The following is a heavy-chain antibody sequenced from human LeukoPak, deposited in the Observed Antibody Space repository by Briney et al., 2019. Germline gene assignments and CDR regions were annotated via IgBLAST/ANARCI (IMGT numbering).Heavy chain of an antibody. CDR1: GFTFSSYA. D-gene: IGHD6-13*01. CDR3: AREIAATGVFDY. CDR2: ISSSGGST. J-gene: IGHJ4*02. V-gene: IGHV3-23*01. Sequence: PGGSLRLSCAASGFTFSSYAMSWVRQAPGKGLEWVSAISSSGGSTYYADSVKGRFTISRDNSKNTLYLQMNSLRAEDTAVYYCAREIAATGVFDYWGQGTLVTVSS.